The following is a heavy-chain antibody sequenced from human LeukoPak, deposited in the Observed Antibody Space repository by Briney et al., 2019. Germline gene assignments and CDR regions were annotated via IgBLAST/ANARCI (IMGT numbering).Heavy chain of an antibody. CDR2: IWYDGSNK. J-gene: IGHJ6*02. Sequence: GGSLRLSCAASGFTFSSCGMHWVRQAPGKGLEWVAIIWYDGSNKYYADSVKGRFTNSRDNSKNTLYLQMNSLRAEDTAVYYCARDGSGSYYYGMDVWGQGTTVTVSS. D-gene: IGHD3-10*01. V-gene: IGHV3-33*01. CDR1: GFTFSSCG. CDR3: ARDGSGSYYYGMDV.